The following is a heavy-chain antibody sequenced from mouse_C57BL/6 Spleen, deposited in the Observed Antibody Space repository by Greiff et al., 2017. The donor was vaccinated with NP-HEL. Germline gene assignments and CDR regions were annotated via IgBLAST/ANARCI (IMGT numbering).Heavy chain of an antibody. Sequence: EVKVEESGGGLVKPGGSLKLSCAASGFTFSSYTMSWVRQTPEKRLEWVATISGGGGNTYYPDSVKGRFTISRDNAKNTLYLQMSSLRSEDTALYYCAGYSNPAWFAYWGQGTLVTVSA. D-gene: IGHD2-5*01. CDR2: ISGGGGNT. J-gene: IGHJ3*01. CDR1: GFTFSSYT. V-gene: IGHV5-9*01. CDR3: AGYSNPAWFAY.